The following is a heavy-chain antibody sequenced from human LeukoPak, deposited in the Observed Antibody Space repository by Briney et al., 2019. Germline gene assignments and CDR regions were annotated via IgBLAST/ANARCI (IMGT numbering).Heavy chain of an antibody. Sequence: PGGSLRLSCAASGFTVSNSYVSWVRQAPGKGLEWVSGIYSGGTTYYRDSVKGRFTISRDNSKNTLYLQMNSLRAEDTAVYYCARDFSGALWFGEPRGQGPLVTVSS. D-gene: IGHD3-10*01. CDR2: IYSGGTT. V-gene: IGHV3-53*01. J-gene: IGHJ4*02. CDR3: ARDFSGALWFGEP. CDR1: GFTVSNSY.